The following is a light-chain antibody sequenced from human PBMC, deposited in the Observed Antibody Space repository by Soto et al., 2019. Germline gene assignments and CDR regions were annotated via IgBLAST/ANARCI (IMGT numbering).Light chain of an antibody. CDR2: KAS. Sequence: DIQMTQSPSTLSASVGDRVTITCRASESISSWLAWYQQKPGKAPKLLIYKASSLESGVPSWFSGSGSGTEFTLTISILQPDDFATYYCQQYNSYPLTFGGGTKVEIK. CDR3: QQYNSYPLT. J-gene: IGKJ4*01. CDR1: ESISSW. V-gene: IGKV1-5*03.